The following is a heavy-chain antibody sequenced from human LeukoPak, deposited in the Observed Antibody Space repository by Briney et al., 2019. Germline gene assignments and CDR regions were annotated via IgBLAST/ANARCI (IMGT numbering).Heavy chain of an antibody. D-gene: IGHD2-15*01. V-gene: IGHV1-2*02. CDR2: INPNSGGT. CDR3: ARDAQNLGYCSGGSCYSYFDY. J-gene: IGHJ4*02. CDR1: GYTFTGYY. Sequence: GASVKVSCKASGYTFTGYYMHWVRQAPGQGLEWMGWINPNSGGTNYAQKFQGRVTMTRDTSISTAYMELSRLRSGDTAVYFCARDAQNLGYCSGGSCYSYFDYWGQGTLVTVSS.